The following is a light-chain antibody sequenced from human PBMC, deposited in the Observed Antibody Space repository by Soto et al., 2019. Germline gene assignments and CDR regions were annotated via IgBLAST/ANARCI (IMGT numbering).Light chain of an antibody. CDR3: EQYCSSPYT. V-gene: IGKV3-20*01. Sequence: EIVLAQSPGTLSLSPGERATLSCRASQSITSSYLAWYQQKPGQAPGLLSYGAASIATSIPDRFSGSGSGTDFTLTISRLEPEAFAVYFYEQYCSSPYTFGQGAKLDSK. CDR2: GAA. CDR1: QSITSSY. J-gene: IGKJ2*01.